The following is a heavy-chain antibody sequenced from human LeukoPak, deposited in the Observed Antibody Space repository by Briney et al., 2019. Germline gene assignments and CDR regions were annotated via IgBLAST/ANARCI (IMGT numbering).Heavy chain of an antibody. Sequence: ASVKVSCKASGGTFSSYAISWVRQAPGQGLEWMGRIIPILGIANYAQKFQGRVTITADKSTSTAYMELSSLRSEDTAVYYCAKDLGVHGDLPSEFDYWGQGTLVTVSS. CDR1: GGTFSSYA. D-gene: IGHD4-17*01. CDR2: IIPILGIA. V-gene: IGHV1-69*04. J-gene: IGHJ4*02. CDR3: AKDLGVHGDLPSEFDY.